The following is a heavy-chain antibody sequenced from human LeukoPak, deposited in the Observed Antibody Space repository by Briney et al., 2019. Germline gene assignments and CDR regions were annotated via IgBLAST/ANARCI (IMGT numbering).Heavy chain of an antibody. V-gene: IGHV3-21*01. J-gene: IGHJ4*02. CDR3: ARAGYCSGGSCYHDFDY. D-gene: IGHD2-15*01. CDR1: GFTFTSYS. CDR2: ISSSSSYI. Sequence: KPGRSLRLSCAASGFTFTSYSMNCVRQAPGKGLEWVSSISSSSSYIYYEDSVKGRFTISRDNAKNSLYLQMNSLRAEDTAVYYCARAGYCSGGSCYHDFDYWGQGTLVTVSS.